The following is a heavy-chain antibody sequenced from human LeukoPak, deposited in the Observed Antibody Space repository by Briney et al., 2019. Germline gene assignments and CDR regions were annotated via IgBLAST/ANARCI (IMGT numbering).Heavy chain of an antibody. CDR1: GFSFSDYQ. J-gene: IGHJ4*02. CDR2: ISASGETI. Sequence: QPGGSLRLSCTASGFSFSDYQMNWVRQAPGGGLEWTSYISASGETINYADSVKGRFTISRDNAKNSLYLQMNSLRAEDTAVYYCTRVQGGQYFANKYGTIDYWGQGALVIVSS. D-gene: IGHD3-9*01. CDR3: TRVQGGQYFANKYGTIDY. V-gene: IGHV3-48*03.